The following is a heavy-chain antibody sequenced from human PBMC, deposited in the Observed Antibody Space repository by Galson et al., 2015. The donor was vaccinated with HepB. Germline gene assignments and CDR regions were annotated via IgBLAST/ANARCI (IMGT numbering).Heavy chain of an antibody. CDR2: INSDGSST. J-gene: IGHJ6*02. D-gene: IGHD1-26*01. V-gene: IGHV3-74*01. Sequence: SLRLSCAASGFTFSSYWMHWVRQAPGKGLVWVSRINSDGSSTSYADSVKGRFTISRDNAKNSLYLQMNSLRAEDTAVYYCARRPRWELTYYYYYGMDVWGQGTTVTVSS. CDR1: GFTFSSYW. CDR3: ARRPRWELTYYYYYGMDV.